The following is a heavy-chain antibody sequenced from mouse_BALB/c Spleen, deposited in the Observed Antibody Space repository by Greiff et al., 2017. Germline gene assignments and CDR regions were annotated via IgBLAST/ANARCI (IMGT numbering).Heavy chain of an antibody. CDR2: ISSGGSYT. CDR3: ARHGERRRAMNY. CDR1: GFTFSSYA. J-gene: IGHJ4*01. D-gene: IGHD2-12*01. V-gene: IGHV5-9-3*01. Sequence: EVKLMESGGGLVKPGGSLKLSCAASGFTFSSYAMSWVRQTPEKRLEWVATISSGGSYTYYPDSVKGRFTISRDNAKNTPYLQMSSLRSEDTAMYYCARHGERRRAMNYWGKGTSVTVSS.